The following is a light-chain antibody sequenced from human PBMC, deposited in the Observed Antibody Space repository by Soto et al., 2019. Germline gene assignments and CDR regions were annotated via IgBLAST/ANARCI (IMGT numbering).Light chain of an antibody. Sequence: VMTQSPATLSVSPGERATLSFMASQNLRSSLAWYQQKPGQAPRLLIYGASTRATGIPARFSGSGSGTEFTLTISSLQSEDFAVYFCQQYNIWPQTFGQGTKVDIK. CDR2: GAS. J-gene: IGKJ1*01. CDR1: QNLRSS. CDR3: QQYNIWPQT. V-gene: IGKV3-15*01.